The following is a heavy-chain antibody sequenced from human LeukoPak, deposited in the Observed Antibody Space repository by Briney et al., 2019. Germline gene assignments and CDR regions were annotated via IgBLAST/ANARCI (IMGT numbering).Heavy chain of an antibody. CDR1: GGSVSNPIYY. J-gene: IGHJ4*02. CDR3: ARRIRSGYSDY. CDR2: IHSSLST. Sequence: PSETLSLTCTVSGGSVSNPIYYWTWIRQPPGQGLEWIGYIHSSLSTNYNPSLKSRVTMSVNSSKNQFSLKLNSVTAADTALYYCARRIRSGYSDYRGQGTLVTVSS. V-gene: IGHV4-61*01. D-gene: IGHD3-22*01.